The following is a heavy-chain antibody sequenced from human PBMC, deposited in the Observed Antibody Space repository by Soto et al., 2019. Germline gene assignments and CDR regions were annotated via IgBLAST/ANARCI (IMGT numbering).Heavy chain of an antibody. CDR1: GYTFTSYY. CDR3: ARAVGAYYYYMDV. J-gene: IGHJ6*03. Sequence: QVQLVQSGAEVKKPGASEKISCKASGYTFTSYYMHWVRQAPGQGLEWMGIINPSGGSTSYAQKFQGRVTMTRDTSTSTVYMELSSLRSEDTAVYYCARAVGAYYYYMDVWGKGTTVTVSS. D-gene: IGHD4-17*01. CDR2: INPSGGST. V-gene: IGHV1-46*03.